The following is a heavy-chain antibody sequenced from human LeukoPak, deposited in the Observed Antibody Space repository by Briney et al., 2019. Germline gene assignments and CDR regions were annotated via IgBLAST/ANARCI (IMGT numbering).Heavy chain of an antibody. V-gene: IGHV3-21*04. D-gene: IGHD3-10*01. Sequence: GGSLRLSCAASGFTFSSYNMNWVRQAPGKGLEWVSSISSTSRSYIYYADSVKGRFTISRDNAKNSLYLQMNSLRPEDTAIYYCAKLFESGTYNNFFHYWGQGTLVTVFS. J-gene: IGHJ4*02. CDR1: GFTFSSYN. CDR2: ISSTSRSYI. CDR3: AKLFESGTYNNFFHY.